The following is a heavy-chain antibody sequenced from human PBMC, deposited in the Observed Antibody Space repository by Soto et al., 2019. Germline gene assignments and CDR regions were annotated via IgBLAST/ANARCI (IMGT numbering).Heavy chain of an antibody. D-gene: IGHD3-16*01. CDR3: ARHLIYQVPFDY. V-gene: IGHV4-39*01. J-gene: IGHJ4*02. CDR1: GGSISSSSYY. CDR2: IYYSGST. Sequence: SETLSLTCTVSGGSISSSSYYWGWIRQPPGKGLEWIGSIYYSGSTYYNPSLKSRVTISVDTSKNQFSLKLSSVTAADTAVYYCARHLIYQVPFDYWGQGTLVTVSS.